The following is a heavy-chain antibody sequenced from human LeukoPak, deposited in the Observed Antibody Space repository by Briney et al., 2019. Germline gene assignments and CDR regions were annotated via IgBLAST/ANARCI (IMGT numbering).Heavy chain of an antibody. CDR1: GYTLSDLS. Sequence: ASVKVSCKVSGYTLSDLSMQWMRQAPGKGLEWMGGFDPEEGETIYAQNFQGRVTMTEDTSTDTAYMELSSLRSDDTAVYYWATGPGYTSGWFDFFFDCWGQGTLVTVSS. CDR3: ATGPGYTSGWFDFFFDC. D-gene: IGHD6-19*01. CDR2: FDPEEGET. V-gene: IGHV1-24*01. J-gene: IGHJ4*02.